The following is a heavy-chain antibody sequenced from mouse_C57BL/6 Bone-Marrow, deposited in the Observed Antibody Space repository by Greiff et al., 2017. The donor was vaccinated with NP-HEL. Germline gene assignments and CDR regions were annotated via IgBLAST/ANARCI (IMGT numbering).Heavy chain of an antibody. CDR1: GFSLSTFGMG. D-gene: IGHD1-1*01. CDR3: CRMEYYGSSSWFAY. J-gene: IGHJ3*01. CDR2: IWWDDDK. V-gene: IGHV8-8*01. Sequence: QVTLKESGPGLLQPSQTLSLTCSFSGFSLSTFGMGVGWIRQPSGKGLEWLAHIWWDDDKYYKPALKSRPTISKDTSKNQVFLMISNVDTADTATYYCCRMEYYGSSSWFAYWGQGTLVTVSA.